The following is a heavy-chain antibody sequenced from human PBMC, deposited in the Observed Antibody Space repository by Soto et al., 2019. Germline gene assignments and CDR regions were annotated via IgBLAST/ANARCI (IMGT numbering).Heavy chain of an antibody. CDR1: GFTFSSHA. J-gene: IGHJ4*02. CDR2: LSDSGDSI. V-gene: IGHV3-23*01. CDR3: AKVSSSWYAGFFDL. Sequence: GGSLILSCTASGFTFSSHAMTWVRQAPGKGLEWVSGLSDSGDSIYYADSVKGRFTIYRDNSMNTLYLQMNTLRVEDTAVYYCAKVSSSWYAGFFDLWGQGTLVTVSS. D-gene: IGHD6-13*01.